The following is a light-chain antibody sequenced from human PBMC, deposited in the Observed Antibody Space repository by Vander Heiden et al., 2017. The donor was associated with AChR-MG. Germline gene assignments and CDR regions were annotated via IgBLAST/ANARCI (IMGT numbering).Light chain of an antibody. CDR1: QDISNS. J-gene: IGKJ1*01. V-gene: IGKV1-NL1*01. CDR3: QQYYDTPPWT. Sequence: DIQMTQSPSSLSASVGDRVTLTCRASQDISNSLAWFQQKPGKAPKLLLYAASRLESGVPSRLSGSGSGTDYTLTISSLQPEDFATYYCQQYYDTPPWTFGQGTKVES. CDR2: AAS.